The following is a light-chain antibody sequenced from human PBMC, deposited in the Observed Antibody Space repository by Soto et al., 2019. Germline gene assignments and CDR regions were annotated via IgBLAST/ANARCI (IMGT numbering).Light chain of an antibody. Sequence: QSALTQPASVSGSPGQSITISCTGTSSDIGAYNYVSWYQQHPGKAPKLMIYEVTNRPSGISNRFSGSRSGNTASLSISGLQVEDEADYYCSSYLSAIAFVFGTGTKLTVL. V-gene: IGLV2-14*01. CDR3: SSYLSAIAFV. J-gene: IGLJ1*01. CDR1: SSDIGAYNY. CDR2: EVT.